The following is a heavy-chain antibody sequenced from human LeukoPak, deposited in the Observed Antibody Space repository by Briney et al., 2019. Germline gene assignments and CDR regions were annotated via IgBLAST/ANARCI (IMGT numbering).Heavy chain of an antibody. CDR3: ARGDSSGAENAFDI. CDR1: GGSISSGDYY. D-gene: IGHD3-22*01. J-gene: IGHJ3*02. CDR2: IYYTGST. V-gene: IGHV4-31*03. Sequence: SQTLSLTCTVSGGSISSGDYYWTWIRQHPGKGLEWIGYIYYTGSTHYNPSLRSRLTVSVDTSKNQFSLNLNSVTAADTAVYYCARGDSSGAENAFDIWGQGTMVTVSS.